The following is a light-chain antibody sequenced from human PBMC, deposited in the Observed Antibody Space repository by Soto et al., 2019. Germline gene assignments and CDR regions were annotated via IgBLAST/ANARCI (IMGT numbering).Light chain of an antibody. Sequence: DIQMTQSPSSVSAFVGDRVSITCRASHDIARWLAWYQQQPGKAPRLLIYAASSLQSGVPTRFSGSGSGTDFTITITNLQPEGSAVYYCQQDKGCPLTFGGGNKVE. CDR3: QQDKGCPLT. CDR2: AAS. V-gene: IGKV1-12*01. CDR1: HDIARW. J-gene: IGKJ4*01.